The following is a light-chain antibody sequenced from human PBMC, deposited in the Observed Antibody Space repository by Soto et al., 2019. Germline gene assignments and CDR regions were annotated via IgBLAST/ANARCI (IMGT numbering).Light chain of an antibody. J-gene: IGKJ5*01. CDR3: QQYNDWPIT. V-gene: IGKV3-15*01. CDR1: QSVNSN. CDR2: GAS. Sequence: RVMTQSPATLSVSPGERATLSCRASQSVNSNLAWYQQQPGQAPRLLIYGASIRATGIPARFSGSGSGTEFTLNISSLQSEDFALYYCQQYNDWPITFGQGTRLEIK.